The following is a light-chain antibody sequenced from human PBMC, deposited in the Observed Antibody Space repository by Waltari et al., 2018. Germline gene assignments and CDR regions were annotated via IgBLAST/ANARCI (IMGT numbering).Light chain of an antibody. CDR2: TAS. CDR3: LQDHIFPWT. CDR1: QGIRNE. Sequence: AIQMTQSPSSLSASVGDRVTITCRASQGIRNELGWYQQKPGKAPKPLIYTASSLQSGVPSRFSGSGSGTDFTLIISSLQPEDFATYYCLQDHIFPWTFGQGTKVEI. J-gene: IGKJ1*01. V-gene: IGKV1-6*01.